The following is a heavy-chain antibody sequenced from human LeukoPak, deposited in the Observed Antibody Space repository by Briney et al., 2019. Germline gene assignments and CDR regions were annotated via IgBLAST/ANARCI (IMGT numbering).Heavy chain of an antibody. Sequence: ASVKVSCKASGYTFGSYDINWVRQATGQGLEWMGWMNPNSGNTAYAQKFQGRVTMTRNISISTAYMELSSLRSEDTAVYYCARGWWELPPRGYYYMDVWGKGITVTISS. CDR1: GYTFGSYD. CDR3: ARGWWELPPRGYYYMDV. J-gene: IGHJ6*03. D-gene: IGHD1-26*01. CDR2: MNPNSGNT. V-gene: IGHV1-8*01.